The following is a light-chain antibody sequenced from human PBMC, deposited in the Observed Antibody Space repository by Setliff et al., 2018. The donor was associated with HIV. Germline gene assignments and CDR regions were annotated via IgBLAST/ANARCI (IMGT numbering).Light chain of an antibody. Sequence: QSVLTQPPSASGTPGQRVTISCSGTSSNIGSNTVNWYQQLPGTAPKLLIYSNNQRPSGVPDRFSGSNSGTSAPLALSRLQSEDEADYYCAAWDDSLNGLYVFGTGTKVTVL. V-gene: IGLV1-44*01. CDR1: SSNIGSNT. CDR2: SNN. CDR3: AAWDDSLNGLYV. J-gene: IGLJ1*01.